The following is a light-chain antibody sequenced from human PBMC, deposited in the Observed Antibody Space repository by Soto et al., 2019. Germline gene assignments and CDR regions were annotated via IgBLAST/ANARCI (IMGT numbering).Light chain of an antibody. V-gene: IGKV1-5*01. J-gene: IGKJ1*01. CDR2: DGS. CDR3: QQYDTFSGT. Sequence: DIEMTQSPSTLSASVGDTVTISCRASQRMSAWLAWHQHKPGQAPKLLIYDGSAWKSGVPARFSGSGSGTEFTLTIASLQPDDFAAYYCQQYDTFSGTFGQGTKVDIK. CDR1: QRMSAW.